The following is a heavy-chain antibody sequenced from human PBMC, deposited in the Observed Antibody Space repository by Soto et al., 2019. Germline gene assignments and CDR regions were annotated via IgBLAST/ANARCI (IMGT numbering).Heavy chain of an antibody. J-gene: IGHJ6*02. V-gene: IGHV1-18*01. CDR3: AREPDILTGYYPGFGMDV. Sequence: QVQLVQSGAEVKKPGASVKVSCKASGYTFTSYGISWVRQAPGQGLEWMGWISAYNGNTNYAQKLQGRVTMTTDTPTSTAYMELRSLRSDDTAVYYCAREPDILTGYYPGFGMDVWGQGTTVTVSS. D-gene: IGHD3-9*01. CDR2: ISAYNGNT. CDR1: GYTFTSYG.